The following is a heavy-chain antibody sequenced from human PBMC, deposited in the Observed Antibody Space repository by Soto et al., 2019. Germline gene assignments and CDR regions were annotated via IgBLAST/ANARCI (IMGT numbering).Heavy chain of an antibody. CDR2: INHSGST. Sequence: SETLSLTCAVYGGSFSGYYWSWIRQPPGKGLEWIGEINHSGSTNYNPSLKSRVTISVDTSKNQFSLKLSSVTAADTAVYYCARAPAAMYFPYYYYYMDVWGKGTTVTVSS. CDR3: ARAPAAMYFPYYYYYMDV. D-gene: IGHD2-2*01. J-gene: IGHJ6*03. CDR1: GGSFSGYY. V-gene: IGHV4-34*01.